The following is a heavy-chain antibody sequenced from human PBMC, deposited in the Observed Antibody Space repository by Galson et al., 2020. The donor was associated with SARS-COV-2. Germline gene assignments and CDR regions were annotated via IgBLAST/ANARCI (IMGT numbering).Heavy chain of an antibody. D-gene: IGHD3-22*01. CDR1: GYTLTELS. CDR3: ATVSSSGYLGACYI. Sequence: ASVKVSCKVSGYTLTELSMHWVRQAPGKGLEWMGGFDPEDGETIYAQKFQGRVTMTEDTSTDTAYMELSSLRSEDTAVYYCATVSSSGYLGACYIGCQGTMVTVSS. J-gene: IGHJ3*02. CDR2: FDPEDGET. V-gene: IGHV1-24*01.